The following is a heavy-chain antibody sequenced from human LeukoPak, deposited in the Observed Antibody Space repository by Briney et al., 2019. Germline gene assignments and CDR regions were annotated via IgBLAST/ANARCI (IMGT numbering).Heavy chain of an antibody. CDR1: GGVFTTYA. D-gene: IGHD2-21*01. CDR3: TIIPNVILFTHYFEY. Sequence: SVKVSCKASGGVFTTYAISWVRQAPGQGLEWMGGIIPFLGTTNYAQKFQGRVAITADEPTRTAYMELTYLRSDDTAVYYCTIIPNVILFTHYFEYWGQGTLVTVSS. CDR2: IIPFLGTT. J-gene: IGHJ4*02. V-gene: IGHV1-69*13.